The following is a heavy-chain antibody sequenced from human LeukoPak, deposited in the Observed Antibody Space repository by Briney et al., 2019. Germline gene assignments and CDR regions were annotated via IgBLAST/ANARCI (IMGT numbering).Heavy chain of an antibody. Sequence: PGGSLRLSCSASGFTFSSYAIHWVRQAPGKGLEYVSAISSNGGSTYYADSVKGRFTISRDNSKNTLYLQMNSLRPEDTAVYYCAKDLRLYSGSYQGPLDIWGQGTVVTVSS. V-gene: IGHV3-64*04. CDR2: ISSNGGST. CDR3: AKDLRLYSGSYQGPLDI. CDR1: GFTFSSYA. D-gene: IGHD1-26*01. J-gene: IGHJ3*02.